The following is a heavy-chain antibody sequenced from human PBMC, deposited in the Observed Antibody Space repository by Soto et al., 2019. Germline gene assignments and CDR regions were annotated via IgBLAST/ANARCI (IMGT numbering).Heavy chain of an antibody. CDR1: GYTFTSYG. CDR3: ARDPGPAAIPFYYGMDV. CDR2: ISAYNGNT. V-gene: IGHV1-18*01. Sequence: QVQLVQSGAEVKKPGASVKVSCKASGYTFTSYGISWVRQAPGQGLEWMGWISAYNGNTNYAQKLQGRVTMTTDTPTSTAYMELRSLRSDDTAVYYCARDPGPAAIPFYYGMDVWGQGTTVTVSS. D-gene: IGHD2-2*01. J-gene: IGHJ6*02.